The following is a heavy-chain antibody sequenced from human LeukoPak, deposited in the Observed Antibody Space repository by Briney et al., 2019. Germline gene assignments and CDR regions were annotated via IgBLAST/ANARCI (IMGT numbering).Heavy chain of an antibody. Sequence: ASVKVSCKASGYTFTGYYMHWVRQAPGQGLEWMGWINPNSGGTNYAQKIQGRVTMTRDTYISTAYMELSRLRSDDTAVYYCARSPSSSGYAFDYWGQGTLVTVSS. J-gene: IGHJ4*02. CDR2: INPNSGGT. V-gene: IGHV1-2*02. D-gene: IGHD3-22*01. CDR1: GYTFTGYY. CDR3: ARSPSSSGYAFDY.